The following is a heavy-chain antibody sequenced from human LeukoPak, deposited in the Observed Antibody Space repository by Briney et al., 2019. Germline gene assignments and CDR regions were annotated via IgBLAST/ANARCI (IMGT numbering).Heavy chain of an antibody. J-gene: IGHJ4*02. D-gene: IGHD3-16*02. CDR1: GYTFTSYA. CDR3: ASSPDIRLGELSFDY. V-gene: IGHV7-4-1*02. CDR2: INTNTGNP. Sequence: GASVKVSCKASGYTFTSYAMNWVRQAPGQGLEWMGWINTNTGNPTYAQGFTGRFVFSLDTSVSTAYLQISSLKAEDTAVYYCASSPDIRLGELSFDYWGQGTLVTVSS.